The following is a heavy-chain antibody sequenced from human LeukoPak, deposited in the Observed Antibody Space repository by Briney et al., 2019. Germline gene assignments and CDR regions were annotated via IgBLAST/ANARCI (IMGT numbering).Heavy chain of an antibody. CDR3: ARHGELRYFDWLPKAQELYYFDY. Sequence: SETLSLTCAVYGGSFSGYYWSWIRQPPGKGLEWIGEINHSGSTNYNPSLKSRVTISVDTSKNQFSLKLSSVTAADTAVYYCARHGELRYFDWLPKAQELYYFDYWGQGTLVTVSS. CDR2: INHSGST. J-gene: IGHJ4*02. V-gene: IGHV4-34*01. D-gene: IGHD3-9*01. CDR1: GGSFSGYY.